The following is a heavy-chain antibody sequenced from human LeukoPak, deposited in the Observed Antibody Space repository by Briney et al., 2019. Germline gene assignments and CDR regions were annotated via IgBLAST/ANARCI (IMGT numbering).Heavy chain of an antibody. V-gene: IGHV3-21*01. Sequence: PGGSLRLSCAASGFTFSSDSMNWVRQAPGKGLEWVSSISSSSSYIYYADSVKGRFTISRDNAKNSLYLQMNSLRAEDTAVYYCARGIAAAGTLICGQGTMVTVSS. CDR2: ISSSSSYI. CDR3: ARGIAAAGTLI. D-gene: IGHD6-13*01. J-gene: IGHJ3*02. CDR1: GFTFSSDS.